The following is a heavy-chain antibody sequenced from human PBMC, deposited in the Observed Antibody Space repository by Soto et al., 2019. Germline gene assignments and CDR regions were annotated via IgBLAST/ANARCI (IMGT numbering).Heavy chain of an antibody. J-gene: IGHJ4*02. CDR3: ARGVRLQHPDYFDY. Sequence: PSETLSLTCTVSGGSIISGGYYFSWIRQHPGKGLEWIGYIYYSGSTYYNPSLKSRVTISVDTSKNQFSLKLSSVTAADTAVYYCARGVRLQHPDYFDYWGQGTLVTVSS. CDR1: GGSIISGGYY. V-gene: IGHV4-31*03. D-gene: IGHD6-25*01. CDR2: IYYSGST.